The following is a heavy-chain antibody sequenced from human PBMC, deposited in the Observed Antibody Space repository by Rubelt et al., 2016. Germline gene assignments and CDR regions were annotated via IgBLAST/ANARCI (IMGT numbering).Heavy chain of an antibody. CDR3: AHSEYTYGRFDY. CDR2: IYWDDDD. J-gene: IGHJ4*02. D-gene: IGHD5-18*01. V-gene: IGHV2-5*02. CDR1: GFSLSTTGVG. Sequence: QITLRESGPTLVKPTQTVTLTCTFSGFSLSTTGVGVGWIRQPPGKALEWLALIYWDDDDRYSPSLKSRLTITKDTSKNQVVLTMTNMDPVDTATYYCAHSEYTYGRFDYWGQGTLVTVSS.